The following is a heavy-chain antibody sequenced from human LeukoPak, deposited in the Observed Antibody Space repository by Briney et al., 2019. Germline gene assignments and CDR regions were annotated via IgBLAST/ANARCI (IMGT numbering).Heavy chain of an antibody. CDR1: GGSISSGSYY. CDR2: IYTSGST. D-gene: IGHD3-10*01. Sequence: PSETLSLTCTVSGGSISSGSYYWSWIRQPAGKGLEWIGRIYTSGSTNYNPSLKSRVTISVDTSKNQFSLKLSSVTAADTAVYYCARDQEVLDYWGQGTLVTVSS. V-gene: IGHV4-61*02. J-gene: IGHJ4*02. CDR3: ARDQEVLDY.